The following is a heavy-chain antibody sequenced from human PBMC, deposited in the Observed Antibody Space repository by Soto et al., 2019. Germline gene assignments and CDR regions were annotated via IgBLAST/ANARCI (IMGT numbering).Heavy chain of an antibody. Sequence: PGESLKTSCKTSGYNFAGYWIGWVRQMPGKGLEWLGIIFPGDSDTKYSPSFQGQVIISADKSIRTAYLQWSSLKASDTAIYYCARQSGMDVWGQGTTVTVSS. CDR3: ARQSGMDV. CDR1: GYNFAGYW. V-gene: IGHV5-51*01. CDR2: IFPGDSDT. J-gene: IGHJ6*02. D-gene: IGHD5-12*01.